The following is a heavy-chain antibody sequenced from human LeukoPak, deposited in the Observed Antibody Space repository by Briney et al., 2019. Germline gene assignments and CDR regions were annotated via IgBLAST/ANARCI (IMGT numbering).Heavy chain of an antibody. CDR3: AREGYCSGGSCYFIDY. Sequence: ASVKVSCKASGGTFSSYAISWVRQAPGQGLEWMGRINPNSGGTNYAQKFQGRVTMTRDTSISTAYMELSRLRSDDTAVYYCAREGYCSGGSCYFIDYWGQGTLVTVSS. J-gene: IGHJ4*02. CDR2: INPNSGGT. CDR1: GGTFSSYA. D-gene: IGHD2-15*01. V-gene: IGHV1-2*06.